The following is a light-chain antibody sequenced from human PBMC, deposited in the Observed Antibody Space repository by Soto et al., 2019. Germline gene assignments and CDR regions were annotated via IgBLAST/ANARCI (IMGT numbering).Light chain of an antibody. V-gene: IGKV3-20*01. CDR1: ETVRYNL. Sequence: DNVLTQSPGTLSLSPGDEASLACRASETVRYNLLGWYRQIPGQAPKLLIYRTSERASDISDRFTGSGSGTNFTLTINRLEPEDFAVYYCHQYGNSPYTFGQGTRLK. J-gene: IGKJ2*01. CDR2: RTS. CDR3: HQYGNSPYT.